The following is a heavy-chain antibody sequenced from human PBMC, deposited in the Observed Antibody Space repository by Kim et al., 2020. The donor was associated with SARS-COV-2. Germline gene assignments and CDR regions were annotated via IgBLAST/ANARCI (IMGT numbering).Heavy chain of an antibody. CDR1: GFIFSNYV. J-gene: IGHJ4*02. CDR2: INNNGRST. CDR3: VKGARMVRGVMDY. V-gene: IGHV3-64D*06. Sequence: GGSLRLSCSASGFIFSNYVVHWVRQAPGKGLEFVSAINNNGRSTYYADSVKGRFTISRDNSKNTLHLQMSSLRADDTAVYYCVKGARMVRGVMDYWGQGTLVAVSS. D-gene: IGHD3-10*01.